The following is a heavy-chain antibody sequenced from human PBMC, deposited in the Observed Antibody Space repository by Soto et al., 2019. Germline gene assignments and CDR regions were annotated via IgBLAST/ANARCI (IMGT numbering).Heavy chain of an antibody. D-gene: IGHD2-2*01. CDR2: ISGSGGST. V-gene: IGHV3-23*01. Sequence: GGSLRLSCAASGCTFSSYAMSWVRQAPGKGLEWVSAISGSGGSTYYADSVKGRFTISRDNSKNTLYLQMNSLRAEDTAVYYCAKGGSEYQQANPLWGQGTMVTVSS. CDR3: AKGGSEYQQANPL. CDR1: GCTFSSYA. J-gene: IGHJ3*01.